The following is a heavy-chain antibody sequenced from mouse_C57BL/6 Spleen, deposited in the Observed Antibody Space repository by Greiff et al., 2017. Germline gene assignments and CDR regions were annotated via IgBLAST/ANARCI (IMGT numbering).Heavy chain of an antibody. CDR1: GYSITSGYD. D-gene: IGHD2-4*01. Sequence: VQLKQSGPGMVKPSQSLSLTCTVTGYSITSGYDWHWIRHFPGNKLEWMGYISYSGSTNYNPSLKSRISITHDTSRNHFFLQLNSVTTEDTATYYGARAGGLRGYFDYWGQGTTLTVSS. CDR3: ARAGGLRGYFDY. J-gene: IGHJ2*01. CDR2: ISYSGST. V-gene: IGHV3-1*01.